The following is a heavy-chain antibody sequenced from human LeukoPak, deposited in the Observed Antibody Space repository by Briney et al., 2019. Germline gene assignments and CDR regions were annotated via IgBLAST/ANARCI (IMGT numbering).Heavy chain of an antibody. Sequence: RTGGSLRLSCAASGFTFDDYGMSWVRQAPGKGLEWFSGINWNGGSTGYADSVKGRFTISRDNAKNSLYLQMNSLRAEDTALYYCARNYYDSSGYSSWGQGTLVTVSS. J-gene: IGHJ4*02. D-gene: IGHD3-22*01. CDR2: INWNGGST. CDR3: ARNYYDSSGYSS. V-gene: IGHV3-20*04. CDR1: GFTFDDYG.